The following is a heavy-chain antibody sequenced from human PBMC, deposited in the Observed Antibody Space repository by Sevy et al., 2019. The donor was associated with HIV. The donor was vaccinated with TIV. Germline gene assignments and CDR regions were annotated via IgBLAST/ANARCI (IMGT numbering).Heavy chain of an antibody. D-gene: IGHD2-2*01. Sequence: GGSLRLSCAASGFTFDDYAMHWVRQAPGKGLEWVSGISWNSGTIGYADSVKGRFTISRDNAKNSLYLQMNSLRAEDTALYYCARQRGVVLVPAAPFDCWGQGTLVTVSS. CDR1: GFTFDDYA. V-gene: IGHV3-9*01. CDR2: ISWNSGTI. CDR3: ARQRGVVLVPAAPFDC. J-gene: IGHJ4*02.